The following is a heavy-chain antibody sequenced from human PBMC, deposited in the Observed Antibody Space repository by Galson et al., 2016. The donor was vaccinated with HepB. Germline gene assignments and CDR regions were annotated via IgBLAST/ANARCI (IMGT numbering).Heavy chain of an antibody. Sequence: CAISGDSVSNDHSAWHWIRQSASRGLEWLGRTYYRSEWYHDYEESVQGRIAIIPDTSTNQLSLQPNTVTPEDTALYYCASAKAAGTPFYLWGQGTMVTVSS. J-gene: IGHJ3*01. V-gene: IGHV6-1*01. CDR1: GDSVSNDHSA. CDR2: TYYRSEWYH. CDR3: ASAKAAGTPFYL. D-gene: IGHD6-13*01.